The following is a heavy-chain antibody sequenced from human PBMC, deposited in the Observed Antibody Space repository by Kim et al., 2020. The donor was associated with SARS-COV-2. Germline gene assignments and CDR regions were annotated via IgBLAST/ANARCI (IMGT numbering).Heavy chain of an antibody. Sequence: SLRLSCAASGFSFDDYAMHWVRQPPGKGLEWVSSISWNGRDIVYADSVKGRFTISRDNAKNSLYLQMNNLRPEDTALYYCAKGWYNDYYFDYWGQGTLVTVSS. D-gene: IGHD1-1*01. J-gene: IGHJ4*02. V-gene: IGHV3-9*01. CDR3: AKGWYNDYYFDY. CDR1: GFSFDDYA. CDR2: ISWNGRDI.